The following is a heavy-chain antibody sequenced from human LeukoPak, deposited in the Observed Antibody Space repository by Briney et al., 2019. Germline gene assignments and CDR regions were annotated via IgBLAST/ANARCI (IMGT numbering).Heavy chain of an antibody. CDR3: ARSSYSYGYYFDY. J-gene: IGHJ4*02. CDR2: IYHSGST. CDR1: GGSISSSSYY. Sequence: SETLSLTCTVSGGSISSSSYYWSWIRQPPGKGLEWIGYIYHSGSTYYNPSLKSRVTISVDRSKNQFSLKLSSVTAADTAVYYCARSSYSYGYYFDYWGQGTLVTVSS. D-gene: IGHD5-18*01. V-gene: IGHV4-30-2*01.